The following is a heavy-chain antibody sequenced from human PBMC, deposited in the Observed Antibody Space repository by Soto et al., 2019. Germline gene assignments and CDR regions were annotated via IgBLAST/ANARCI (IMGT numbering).Heavy chain of an antibody. Sequence: GASVKVSCKASGYTFTSYAMHCVRQAPGQRLEWMGWINAGNGNTKYLQRFQGRVTITRDTSASTAYMELSSLRSEDTAVYYCARGCSSTSCPYGMDVWGRGTTVTVSS. V-gene: IGHV1-3*01. CDR2: INAGNGNT. CDR1: GYTFTSYA. D-gene: IGHD2-2*01. J-gene: IGHJ6*02. CDR3: ARGCSSTSCPYGMDV.